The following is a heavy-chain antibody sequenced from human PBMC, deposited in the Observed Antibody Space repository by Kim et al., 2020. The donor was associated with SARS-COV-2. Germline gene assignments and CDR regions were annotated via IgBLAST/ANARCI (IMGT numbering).Heavy chain of an antibody. CDR2: T. CDR3: ARDDGDYGMDY. D-gene: IGHD4-17*01. Sequence: TTDTPSLQGRVTISVDTSKNRFSLELSSVTAADTGVYYCARDDGDYGMDYWGQGTLVTVSS. J-gene: IGHJ4*02. V-gene: IGHV4-34*09.